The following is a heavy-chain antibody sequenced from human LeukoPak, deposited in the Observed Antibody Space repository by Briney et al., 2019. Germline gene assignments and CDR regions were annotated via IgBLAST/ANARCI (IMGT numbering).Heavy chain of an antibody. CDR1: GFTFSGYG. Sequence: PGGTLRLSCAASGFTFSGYGMSWVRQAPGKGLEWVAVVADDEKTIFYADSLKGRFTVSRDNSKNTVYLQMNSLRDEDTAVYYCARAKQSGGTPFDYWGQGSLVTVSS. CDR2: VADDEKTI. J-gene: IGHJ4*02. V-gene: IGHV3-30*03. CDR3: ARAKQSGGTPFDY. D-gene: IGHD1-26*01.